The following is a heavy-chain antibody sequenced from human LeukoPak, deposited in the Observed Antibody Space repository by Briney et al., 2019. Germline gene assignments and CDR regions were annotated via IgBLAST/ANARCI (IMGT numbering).Heavy chain of an antibody. J-gene: IGHJ4*02. V-gene: IGHV4-28*01. CDR2: IYHSGTT. CDR1: GYSITSSSW. Sequence: SETLSLTCAVSGYSITSSSWWGWIRQPPGKGLEWIGYIYHSGTTYYNPSLQSRVTMSVDTSKNQFSLKLSSVTAADTAVYYCARKENVYYYFDYWGQGTLVTVSS. CDR3: ARKENVYYYFDY. D-gene: IGHD3-10*01.